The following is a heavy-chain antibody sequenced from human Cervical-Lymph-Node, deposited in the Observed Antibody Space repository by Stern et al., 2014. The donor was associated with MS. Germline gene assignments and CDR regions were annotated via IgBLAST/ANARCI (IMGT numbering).Heavy chain of an antibody. CDR3: ARWAYNWDFDY. J-gene: IGHJ4*02. V-gene: IGHV1-18*01. Sequence: QVQLVQSGAEVKKPGASVKVSCKASGYTFTRYDIAWVRQAPGQGLEWMGWISVYNSNTKYAQKLQGRVTMTRDPSTNTAYMELRSRISDDTAVYYWARWAYNWDFDYWGQGTLVTVSS. CDR1: GYTFTRYD. CDR2: ISVYNSNT. D-gene: IGHD1-20*01.